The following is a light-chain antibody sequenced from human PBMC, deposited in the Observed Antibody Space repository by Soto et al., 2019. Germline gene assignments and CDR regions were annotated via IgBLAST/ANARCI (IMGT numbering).Light chain of an antibody. CDR1: SSDVGGYNY. J-gene: IGLJ1*01. Sequence: QSALTQPRSVSGSPGQSVTISCTGTSSDVGGYNYVSWYQQHPGKAPKVMIYDVSKRPSGVPDRFSGSKSGNTASLTISGLHAEDEADYYCCSYGGSYTYVFGTGTKLTVL. CDR3: CSYGGSYTYV. V-gene: IGLV2-11*01. CDR2: DVS.